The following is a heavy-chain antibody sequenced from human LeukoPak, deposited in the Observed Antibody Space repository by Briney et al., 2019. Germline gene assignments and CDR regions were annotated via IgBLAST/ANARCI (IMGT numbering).Heavy chain of an antibody. CDR3: AKTGPLFWSGYQFDY. CDR2: ISYDGSNK. Sequence: GGSLRLSCAASGFTFSSYAMHWVRQVPGKGLEWVAVISYDGSNKYYADSVKGRFTISRDNSKNTLYLQMNSLRAEDTAVYYCAKTGPLFWSGYQFDYWGQGTLVTVSS. CDR1: GFTFSSYA. V-gene: IGHV3-30-3*02. D-gene: IGHD3-3*01. J-gene: IGHJ4*02.